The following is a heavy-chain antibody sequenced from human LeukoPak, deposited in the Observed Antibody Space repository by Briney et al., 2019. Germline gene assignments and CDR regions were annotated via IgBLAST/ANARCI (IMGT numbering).Heavy chain of an antibody. J-gene: IGHJ6*02. CDR1: GYTFTSYG. Sequence: ASVKVSCKASGYTFTSYGISWVRQAPGQGLEWMGWISAYNGNTNYAQKLQGRVTMTTDTSRSTAYMELRSLRSDDTAVYYCARESLGYCSGGSCYWSHFGGYYYGMDVWGQGTTVTVSS. V-gene: IGHV1-18*01. D-gene: IGHD2-15*01. CDR2: ISAYNGNT. CDR3: ARESLGYCSGGSCYWSHFGGYYYGMDV.